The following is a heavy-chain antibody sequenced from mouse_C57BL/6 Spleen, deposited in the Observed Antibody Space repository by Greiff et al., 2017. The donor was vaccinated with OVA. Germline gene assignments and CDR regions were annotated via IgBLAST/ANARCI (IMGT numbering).Heavy chain of an antibody. CDR1: GFTFSDYG. Sequence: EVQRVESGGGLVKPGGSLKLSCAASGFTFSDYGMHWVRQAPEKGLEWVAYISSGSSTIYYADKVKGRFTLSRDNAKNTLFLQLTSLRSEDTAMYYCARKAGTGYFDVWGTGTTVTVSS. J-gene: IGHJ1*03. V-gene: IGHV5-17*01. CDR2: ISSGSSTI. D-gene: IGHD4-1*01. CDR3: ARKAGTGYFDV.